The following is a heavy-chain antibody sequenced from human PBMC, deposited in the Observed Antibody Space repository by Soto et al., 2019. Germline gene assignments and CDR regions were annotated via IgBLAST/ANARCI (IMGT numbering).Heavy chain of an antibody. J-gene: IGHJ4*02. CDR2: IRGDESSV. CDR3: AKGRRNEDSEGYDPFDY. Sequence: EVQLVESGGALVQPGGSLRLSCAASGFIFSDYWMHWVRQVPGRGLVWVSRIRGDESSVAYADSVKGRFTISRDNAKETLYLQMNSLRVDDTAVYYCAKGRRNEDSEGYDPFDYWGQGTLVTVSS. CDR1: GFIFSDYW. D-gene: IGHD1-26*01. V-gene: IGHV3-74*03.